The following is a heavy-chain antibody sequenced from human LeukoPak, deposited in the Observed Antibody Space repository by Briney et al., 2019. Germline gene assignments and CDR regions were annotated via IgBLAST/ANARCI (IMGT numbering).Heavy chain of an antibody. CDR2: INHSGST. V-gene: IGHV4-34*01. Sequence: PSETLSLTCAVYGGSFSGYYWSWIRQPPGKGLEWIGEINHSGSTNYNPSLKSRVTISVDTSKNQFSLKLSSVTAADTAVYYCARDRLGDSSGHFDYWGQGTLVTVS. J-gene: IGHJ4*02. CDR3: ARDRLGDSSGHFDY. D-gene: IGHD3-22*01. CDR1: GGSFSGYY.